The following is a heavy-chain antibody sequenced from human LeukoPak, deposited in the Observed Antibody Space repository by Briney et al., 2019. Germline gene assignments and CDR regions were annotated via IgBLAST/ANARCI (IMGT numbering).Heavy chain of an antibody. Sequence: PSETLSLTCTVSGGSISSGGYYWSWIRQPPGKGLEWIGYIYHSGSTYYNPSLKSRVTISVDRSKNQFSLKLSSVTAADTAVYYCARAQGDYYDSSGYYFDYWGQGTLVTVSS. V-gene: IGHV4-30-2*01. CDR1: GGSISSGGYY. CDR3: ARAQGDYYDSSGYYFDY. CDR2: IYHSGST. D-gene: IGHD3-22*01. J-gene: IGHJ4*02.